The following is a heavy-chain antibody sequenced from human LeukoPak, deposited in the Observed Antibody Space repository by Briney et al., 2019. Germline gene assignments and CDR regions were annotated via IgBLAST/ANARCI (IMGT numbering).Heavy chain of an antibody. D-gene: IGHD4-11*01. CDR2: INHSGST. V-gene: IGHV4-34*01. J-gene: IGHJ4*02. CDR1: GGSFSGYY. Sequence: SETLSLTCAVYGGSFSGYYWSWVRQPPGKGLEWIGEINHSGSTNYNPSLKSRVTISVDTSKNQFSLKLSSVTAADTAVYYCARGTGNWGQGTLVTVSS. CDR3: ARGTGN.